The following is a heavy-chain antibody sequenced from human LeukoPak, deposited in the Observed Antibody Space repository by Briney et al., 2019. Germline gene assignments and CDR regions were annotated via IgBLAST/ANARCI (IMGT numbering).Heavy chain of an antibody. CDR1: GFRFSDYY. CDR3: AKGGIRYGYWFDH. Sequence: GGSLRLSCAATGFRFSDYYMSWIRQAPGKGLEWVSNISSTGNSIFYADSVKGRFTTSRDHAKNSLSLQLNSLRAEDTAVYYCAKGGIRYGYWFDHWGQGTLVTVSS. D-gene: IGHD3-10*01. V-gene: IGHV3-11*01. J-gene: IGHJ5*02. CDR2: ISSTGNSI.